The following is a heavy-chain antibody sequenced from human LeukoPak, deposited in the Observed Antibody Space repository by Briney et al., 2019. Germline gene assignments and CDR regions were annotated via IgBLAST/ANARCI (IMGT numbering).Heavy chain of an antibody. D-gene: IGHD3-16*01. J-gene: IGHJ6*03. CDR3: ARVGGVGYYYYMDV. CDR2: IYHSGST. CDR1: GYSISSGYY. Sequence: SETLSLTCAVSGYSISSGYYWGWIRQPPGKGLEWIGSIYHSGSTYYNPSLKSRVTISVDTSKNQFSLKLSSVTAADTAVHYCARVGGVGYYYYMDVWGKGTTVTVSS. V-gene: IGHV4-38-2*01.